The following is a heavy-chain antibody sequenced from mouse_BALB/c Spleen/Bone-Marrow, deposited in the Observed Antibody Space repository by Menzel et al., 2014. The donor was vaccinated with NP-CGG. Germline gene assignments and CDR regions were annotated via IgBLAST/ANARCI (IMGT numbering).Heavy chain of an antibody. Sequence: VQLQQSGAELVKPGAPVKLSCKASGYTFTSYWMNWVKRRPGRGLEWIGRIDPSDSETHYNQKFKDKATLTVDKSSSTAYIQVSSLTSEDSAVYHCARALGDGYYYAMDYWGQGTSVTDSS. CDR2: IDPSDSET. CDR3: ARALGDGYYYAMDY. D-gene: IGHD2-3*01. V-gene: IGHV1-69*02. J-gene: IGHJ4*01. CDR1: GYTFTSYW.